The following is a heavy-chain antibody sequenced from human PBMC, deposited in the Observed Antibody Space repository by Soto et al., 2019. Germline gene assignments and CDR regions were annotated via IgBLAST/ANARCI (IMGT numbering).Heavy chain of an antibody. Sequence: GGSLRLSCAASGFTFSSYGMHWVRQAPGKGLEWVAVISYDGSNKYYADSVKGRFTISRDNSKNTLYLQMNSLRAEDTAVYYCAKDLVGYSSSWSTGALGYWGQGTLVTVSS. D-gene: IGHD6-13*01. CDR2: ISYDGSNK. CDR3: AKDLVGYSSSWSTGALGY. V-gene: IGHV3-30*18. J-gene: IGHJ4*02. CDR1: GFTFSSYG.